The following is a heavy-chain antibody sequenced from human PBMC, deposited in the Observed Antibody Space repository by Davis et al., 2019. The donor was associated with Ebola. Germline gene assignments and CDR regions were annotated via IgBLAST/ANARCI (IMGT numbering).Heavy chain of an antibody. CDR1: GYTFTSYY. V-gene: IGHV1-46*01. Sequence: ASVKVSCKASGYTFTSYYMHWVRHAPGQGLEWMGIINPSGGSTSYAQKFQGRVTMTRDTSTSTVYMELSSLRSEDTAVYYCARDSGDHYYDSSGGGDYWGQGTLVTVSS. D-gene: IGHD3-22*01. CDR2: INPSGGST. J-gene: IGHJ4*02. CDR3: ARDSGDHYYDSSGGGDY.